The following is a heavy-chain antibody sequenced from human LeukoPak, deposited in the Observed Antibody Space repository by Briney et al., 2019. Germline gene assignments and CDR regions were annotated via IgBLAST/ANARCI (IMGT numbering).Heavy chain of an antibody. CDR3: TTDRMIYATNWAVSWFDP. CDR2: VKTKGDGGAA. J-gene: IGHJ5*02. CDR1: GITFTNAW. Sequence: GGSLRLSCAASGITFTNAWLTWVRQAPGKGLEWVGRVKTKGDGGAADYAAPVKGRFTISRDDSTKTLYLQMNSLKTEDTAVYYCTTDRMIYATNWAVSWFDPWGQGTVVTVSS. V-gene: IGHV3-15*01. D-gene: IGHD2-8*01.